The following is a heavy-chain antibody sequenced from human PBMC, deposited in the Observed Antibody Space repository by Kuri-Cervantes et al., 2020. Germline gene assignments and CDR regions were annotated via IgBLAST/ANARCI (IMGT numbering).Heavy chain of an antibody. Sequence: SETLSLTCTVSGDSITNYYWNWIRQPPGKGLEWIGYIYYSGSTNYNPSLKSRVTMSVDTSKNQLSLKLTSVSAADTAIYYCAQETRSFYFSYIDVWGKGTTITVSS. CDR1: GDSITNYY. CDR3: AQETRSFYFSYIDV. V-gene: IGHV4-59*01. CDR2: IYYSGST. J-gene: IGHJ6*03.